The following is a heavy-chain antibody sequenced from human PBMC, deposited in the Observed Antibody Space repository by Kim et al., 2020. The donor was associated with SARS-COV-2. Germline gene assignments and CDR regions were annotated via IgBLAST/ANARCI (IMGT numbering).Heavy chain of an antibody. CDR3: ARRRYYGSGSYYNVSPYFDY. J-gene: IGHJ4*02. CDR2: INHSGST. V-gene: IGHV4-34*01. CDR1: GGSFSGYY. D-gene: IGHD3-10*01. Sequence: SETLSLTCAVYGGSFSGYYWSWIRQPPGKGLEWIGEINHSGSTNYNPSLKSRVTISVDTSKNQFSLKLSSVTAADTAVYYCARRRYYGSGSYYNVSPYFDYWGQGTLVTVSS.